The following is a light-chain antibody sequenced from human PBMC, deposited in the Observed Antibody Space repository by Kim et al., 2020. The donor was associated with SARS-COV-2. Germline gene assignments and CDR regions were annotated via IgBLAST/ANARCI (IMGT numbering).Light chain of an antibody. J-gene: IGLJ3*02. CDR2: KDS. V-gene: IGLV3-25*03. CDR1: ALPKQY. CDR3: QSADSRGTYRV. Sequence: SYELTQPPSVSVSPGQTARITCSVDALPKQYAYWYQQKPGQAPVLVIYKDSERPSGIPERFSGSSSGTTVTLTISGVQAEDEAAYYCQSADSRGTYRVFG.